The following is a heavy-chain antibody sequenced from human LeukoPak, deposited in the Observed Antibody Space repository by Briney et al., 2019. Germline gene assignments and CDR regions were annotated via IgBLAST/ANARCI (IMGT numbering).Heavy chain of an antibody. D-gene: IGHD3-3*01. Sequence: SGGSLRLSCMSWVRQAPGKGLEWVSVIYSGGSTYYADSVKGRFTISRDNSKNTLYLQMNSLRPEDTAVYFCARDGSVLWSGYSSISLYYYMDVWGKGTTVTVSS. J-gene: IGHJ6*03. V-gene: IGHV3-53*05. CDR2: IYSGGST. CDR3: ARDGSVLWSGYSSISLYYYMDV. CDR1: GGSLRLSC.